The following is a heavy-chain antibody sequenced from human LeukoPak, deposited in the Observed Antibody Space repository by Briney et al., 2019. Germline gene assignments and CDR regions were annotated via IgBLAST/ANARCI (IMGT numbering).Heavy chain of an antibody. J-gene: IGHJ5*02. V-gene: IGHV1-69*05. CDR1: GGTFSSYA. Sequence: SVKVSCKASGGTFSSYAISWVRQGPGQGLEWMGGIIPIFGTANYAQKFQGRVTITTDESTSTAYMELSSLRSEDTTVYYCARDPTYYYDSSGYRYGFDPWGQGTLVTVSS. D-gene: IGHD3-22*01. CDR3: ARDPTYYYDSSGYRYGFDP. CDR2: IIPIFGTA.